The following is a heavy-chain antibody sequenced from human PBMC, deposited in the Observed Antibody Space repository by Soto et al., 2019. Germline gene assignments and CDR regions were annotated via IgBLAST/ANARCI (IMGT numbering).Heavy chain of an antibody. J-gene: IGHJ4*02. D-gene: IGHD3-10*01. CDR2: VKSSGT. CDR3: VRLGDS. V-gene: IGHV4-39*01. Sequence: SESLTLACTVSGSTISIDEYHWGWIRQHPGKGLEWIGSVKSSGTYYNPSIRSRITVSVDTSNNQFSLNLRSVTDADTATYYCVRLGDSWGQGALVTVSS. CDR1: GSTISIDEYH.